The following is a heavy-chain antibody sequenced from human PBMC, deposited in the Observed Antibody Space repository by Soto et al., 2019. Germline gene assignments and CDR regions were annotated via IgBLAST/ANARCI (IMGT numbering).Heavy chain of an antibody. V-gene: IGHV3-23*01. CDR3: ARRAGDAVGWYYDL. J-gene: IGHJ2*01. CDR1: GYIFINYA. D-gene: IGHD2-21*01. CDR2: ISGGGGST. Sequence: EEQLLESGGGVVQRGGSLRLSCAAPGYIFINYAMTWVRQAPGKGLEWVSRISGGGGSTYYVDTVKGRLTMSRDNSKNTLYLQMNILSAEDTAIYSCARRAGDAVGWYYDLWGRGTLVT.